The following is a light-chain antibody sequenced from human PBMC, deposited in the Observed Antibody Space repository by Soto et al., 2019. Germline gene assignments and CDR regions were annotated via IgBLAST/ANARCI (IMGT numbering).Light chain of an antibody. CDR2: GAS. J-gene: IGKJ2*01. Sequence: ELVLTQSPGTLSLSPGERATLSCRASRSVSSSYLTWYQQKPGQAPRLLIYGASSRATGIPDRFGGSGSGTDFTLTISRVEPEDFAVYYCQQYGSSPMYTFGQGTKLEIK. CDR1: RSVSSSY. CDR3: QQYGSSPMYT. V-gene: IGKV3-20*01.